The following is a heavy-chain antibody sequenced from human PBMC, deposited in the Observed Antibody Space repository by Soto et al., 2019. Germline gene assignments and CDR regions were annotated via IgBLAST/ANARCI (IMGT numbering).Heavy chain of an antibody. Sequence: QLQLQESGPGLVRPSETLSLICTVSGGSITRNDHYWGWIRQSPGKGLEWIGDIKSSGSTNYNLSPKSRVSMSVETYKNQFSLKMNSVTAAETAVYYCARLGSSGCYQSSYFDYWGQGTLVTVSS. CDR2: IKSSGST. J-gene: IGHJ4*02. D-gene: IGHD6-19*01. CDR3: ARLGSSGCYQSSYFDY. V-gene: IGHV4-39*01. CDR1: GGSITRNDHY.